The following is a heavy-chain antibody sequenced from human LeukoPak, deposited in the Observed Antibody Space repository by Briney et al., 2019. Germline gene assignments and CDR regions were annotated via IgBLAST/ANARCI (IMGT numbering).Heavy chain of an antibody. CDR3: ARDSLYGVVDY. Sequence: ASVKGSCKTSGYTFTSYYIHWVRQAPGQGLEWMGIINPSGGSTSYAQKFQGRVTMTRDTSTSTVYMYLSSLRSEDTAVYYCARDSLYGVVDYWGQGTLVTVSS. CDR2: INPSGGST. J-gene: IGHJ4*02. V-gene: IGHV1-46*01. D-gene: IGHD4-17*01. CDR1: GYTFTSYY.